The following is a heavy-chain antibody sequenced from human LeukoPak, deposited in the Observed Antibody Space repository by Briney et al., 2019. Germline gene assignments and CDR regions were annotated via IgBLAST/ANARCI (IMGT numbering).Heavy chain of an antibody. V-gene: IGHV1-24*01. D-gene: IGHD3-22*01. CDR2: FDPEDGET. CDR3: ATVYYDSSGQLGAYDY. CDR1: GYTLTELS. J-gene: IGHJ4*02. Sequence: ASVKVSCKVSGYTLTELSMHWVRQAPGKGLEWMGGFDPEDGETIYAQKFQGRVTMTEDTSTDTAYMELSSLRSEDTAVYYCATVYYDSSGQLGAYDYWGQGTLVTVSS.